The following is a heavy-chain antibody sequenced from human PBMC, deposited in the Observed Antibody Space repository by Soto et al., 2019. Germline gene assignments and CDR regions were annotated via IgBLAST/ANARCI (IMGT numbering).Heavy chain of an antibody. V-gene: IGHV1-69*04. J-gene: IGHJ5*02. CDR1: GGTFSSYT. D-gene: IGHD2-2*02. Sequence: SVKVSCKASGGTFSSYTISWVRQAPGQGLEWMGRIIPILGIANYAQKFQGRVTITVDKSTSTAYMELSSLRSEDTAVYYCAREYCSSTSCYRVRMKNNWFDPWGQGTLVTVSS. CDR3: AREYCSSTSCYRVRMKNNWFDP. CDR2: IIPILGIA.